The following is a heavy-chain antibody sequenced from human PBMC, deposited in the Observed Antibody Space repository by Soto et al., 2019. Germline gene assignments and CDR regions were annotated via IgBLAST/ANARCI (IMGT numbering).Heavy chain of an antibody. CDR1: GGTFSSYT. CDR3: ARDGGGYSYGAFDY. Sequence: QVQLVQSGAEVKKPGSSVKVSCKASGGTFSSYTISWVRQAPGQGLEWMGRIIPILGIANYAQKFQGRVTITADKSTSTAYMELSSLRSEDTAVYYCARDGGGYSYGAFDYWGQGTLVNVSS. D-gene: IGHD5-18*01. V-gene: IGHV1-69*08. CDR2: IIPILGIA. J-gene: IGHJ4*02.